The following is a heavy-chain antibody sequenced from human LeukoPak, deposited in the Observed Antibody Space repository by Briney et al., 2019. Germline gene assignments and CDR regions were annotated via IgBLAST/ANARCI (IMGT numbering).Heavy chain of an antibody. J-gene: IGHJ4*02. CDR3: AKDRPYNYGDNSGIDF. CDR2: ISGSGDTT. D-gene: IGHD4-23*01. CDR1: GFTFSTYA. Sequence: GGSLRLSCGASGFTFSTYAMSWVRQAPGKGLEWVSVISGSGDTTFYADSVKGRFTISRDNSKNTLYLLMNSLRAEDTAVYYCAKDRPYNYGDNSGIDFWGQGTLVTVSS. V-gene: IGHV3-23*01.